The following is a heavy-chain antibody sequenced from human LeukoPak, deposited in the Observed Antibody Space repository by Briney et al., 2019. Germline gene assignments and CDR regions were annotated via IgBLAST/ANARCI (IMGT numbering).Heavy chain of an antibody. Sequence: SQTLSLTCAISGDSVSSNSAAWNWIRQSPSRSLEWLGRTYYRSKWYNDYAVSVKSRITINPDTSKNQFSLQLNSVTPEDTAVYYCARDRAPGKGATVMPFDYWGQGTLVTVSS. V-gene: IGHV6-1*01. J-gene: IGHJ4*02. CDR3: ARDRAPGKGATVMPFDY. CDR2: TYYRSKWYN. CDR1: GDSVSSNSAA. D-gene: IGHD1-26*01.